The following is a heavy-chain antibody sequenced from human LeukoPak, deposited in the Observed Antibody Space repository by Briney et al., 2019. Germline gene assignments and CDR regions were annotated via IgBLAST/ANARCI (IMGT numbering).Heavy chain of an antibody. CDR3: ASPTGESGSYYYYGMDV. V-gene: IGHV1-2*02. D-gene: IGHD1-26*01. Sequence: ASVKVSCKASGYTFTGYYMHWVRQAPGQGLEWMGWINPNSGGTNYAQKLQGRVTMTRDTSISTAYMGLSRLRSDDTAVYYCASPTGESGSYYYYGMDVWGQGTMVTVSS. CDR1: GYTFTGYY. J-gene: IGHJ6*02. CDR2: INPNSGGT.